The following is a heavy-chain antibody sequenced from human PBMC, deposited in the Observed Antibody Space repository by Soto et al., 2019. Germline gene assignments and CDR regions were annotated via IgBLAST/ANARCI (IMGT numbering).Heavy chain of an antibody. Sequence: PLETLSLTCAVSAGSFSGYYWGCIRQPPGKGLEWIGEINHTGSTNYNPSLKSRVTISVDTSKNQFSLKLTSVTAADTAVYYCARGRKNYGSDSIRLSTFEYWGQGTLVTVSS. CDR3: ARGRKNYGSDSIRLSTFEY. CDR2: INHTGST. V-gene: IGHV4-34*01. D-gene: IGHD3-10*01. J-gene: IGHJ4*02. CDR1: AGSFSGYY.